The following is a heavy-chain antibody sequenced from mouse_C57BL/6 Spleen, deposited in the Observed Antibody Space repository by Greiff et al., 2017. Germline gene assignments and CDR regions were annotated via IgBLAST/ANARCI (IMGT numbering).Heavy chain of an antibody. CDR3: ARRESGLDY. CDR2: IYPGSGST. D-gene: IGHD4-1*01. CDR1: GYTFTSYW. V-gene: IGHV1-55*01. J-gene: IGHJ2*01. Sequence: QVQLQQSGAELVKPGASVKMSCKASGYTFTSYWITWVKQRPGQGLEWIGDIYPGSGSTNYNEKFKSKATLTADTSSNTAYMQLSSLTTEDSAIYYYARRESGLDYWGQGTTLTVSS.